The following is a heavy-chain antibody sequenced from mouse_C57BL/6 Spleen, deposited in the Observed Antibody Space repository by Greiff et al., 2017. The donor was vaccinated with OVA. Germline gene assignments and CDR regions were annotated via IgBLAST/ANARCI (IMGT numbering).Heavy chain of an antibody. CDR2: IYPGDGDT. Sequence: QVQLQQSGPELVKPGASVKISCKASGYAFSSSWMNWVKQGPGKGLEWIGRIYPGDGDTNYNGKFKGKATLTADKSSSTAYMQLSSLTSEDSAVYFCARCYYGSSYAMDYWGQGTSVTVSS. D-gene: IGHD1-1*01. CDR3: ARCYYGSSYAMDY. V-gene: IGHV1-82*01. CDR1: GYAFSSSW. J-gene: IGHJ4*01.